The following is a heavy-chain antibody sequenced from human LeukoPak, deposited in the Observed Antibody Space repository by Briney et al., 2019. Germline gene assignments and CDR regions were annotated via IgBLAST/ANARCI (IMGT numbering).Heavy chain of an antibody. J-gene: IGHJ6*03. D-gene: IGHD3-10*01. CDR1: GFTVSSNY. CDR2: IYSGGST. V-gene: IGHV3-53*01. CDR3: ARLSAYYYSSYFYYYMDV. Sequence: GGSLRLSCAASGFTVSSNYMSWVRQAPGKGLEWVSVIYSGGSTYYADSVKGRFTISRDNAKKSVYLHMSSLRAEDTALYYCARLSAYYYSSYFYYYMDVWGKGTTVTVSS.